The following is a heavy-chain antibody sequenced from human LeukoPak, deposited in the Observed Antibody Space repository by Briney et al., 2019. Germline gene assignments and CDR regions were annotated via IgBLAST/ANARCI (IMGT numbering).Heavy chain of an antibody. D-gene: IGHD6-13*01. Sequence: GASVKVSCKASGGTFSSYAISWVRQAPGQGLEWMGGIIPIFGTANYAQKFQGRVTITADESTSTAYMELSSLRSEDTAVYYCARGIAAADNWFDPWGQGTLVTVSS. CDR3: ARGIAAADNWFDP. J-gene: IGHJ5*02. CDR1: GGTFSSYA. CDR2: IIPIFGTA. V-gene: IGHV1-69*13.